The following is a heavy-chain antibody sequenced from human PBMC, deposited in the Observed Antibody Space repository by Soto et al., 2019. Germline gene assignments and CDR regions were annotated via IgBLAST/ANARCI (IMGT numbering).Heavy chain of an antibody. J-gene: IGHJ5*02. CDR3: ARDREMATIRGAYNWFDP. V-gene: IGHV4-59*01. CDR1: GGSISSYY. Sequence: LSLTCTVSGGSISSYYWSWIRQPPGKGLEWIGYIYYSGSTNYNPSLKSRVTISVDTSKNQFSLKLSSVTAADTAVYYCARDREMATIRGAYNWFDPWGHGTLVTVSS. CDR2: IYYSGST. D-gene: IGHD5-12*01.